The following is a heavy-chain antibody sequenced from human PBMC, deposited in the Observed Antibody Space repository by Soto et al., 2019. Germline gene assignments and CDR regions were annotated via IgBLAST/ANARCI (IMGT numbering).Heavy chain of an antibody. CDR2: MNPNSGTT. Sequence: QVQLVQSGAEVKKPGASVKVSCKASGYTFTSYDINWVRQAPGQGLEWMGWMNPNSGTTGYAQKFQGRVTMTRNTSISTAYMELRSLGSEDTALYYCARGNVAAAGTGDNWGQGTLVTVSS. V-gene: IGHV1-8*01. CDR3: ARGNVAAAGTGDN. D-gene: IGHD6-13*01. J-gene: IGHJ4*02. CDR1: GYTFTSYD.